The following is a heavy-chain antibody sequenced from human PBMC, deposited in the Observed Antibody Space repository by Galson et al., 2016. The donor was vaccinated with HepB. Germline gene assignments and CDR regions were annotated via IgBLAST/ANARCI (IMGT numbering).Heavy chain of an antibody. CDR2: IWYDGSKK. V-gene: IGHV3-33*01. Sequence: SLRLSCAASGFTFGRVGAHWVRQAPGKGLEWVAVIWYDGSKKYYGESVQGRMTISRDNSKNMVYLQMNSLRVEDTAVYYCARVGYSGYDWFYLDLWGQGTRVTVSS. CDR1: GFTFGRVG. D-gene: IGHD5-12*01. J-gene: IGHJ4*02. CDR3: ARVGYSGYDWFYLDL.